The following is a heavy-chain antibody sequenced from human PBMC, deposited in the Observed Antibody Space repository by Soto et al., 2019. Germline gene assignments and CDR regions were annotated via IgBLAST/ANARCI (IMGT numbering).Heavy chain of an antibody. Sequence: QVQLVQSGAEVKKPGASVSVSCKASGYTFTGDYLHWVRQAPGQGLEWMAWINPKSCYTKSAQKFQARVTLTRDTSISTAYMELRSLRSEDTAVYFCARYTGSNSLFDSWGQGTLVTVSS. J-gene: IGHJ4*02. CDR1: GYTFTGDY. CDR3: ARYTGSNSLFDS. V-gene: IGHV1-2*02. D-gene: IGHD1-26*01. CDR2: INPKSCYT.